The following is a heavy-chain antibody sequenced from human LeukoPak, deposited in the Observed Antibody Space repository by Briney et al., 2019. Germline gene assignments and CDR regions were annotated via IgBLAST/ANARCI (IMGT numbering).Heavy chain of an antibody. Sequence: ASVKVSCKASGYTFTSYAMHWVRQAPGQRLEWMGWINACIGNTKYSQKFQGRVTITRDTSASTAYMELSSLRSEDTAVYYCARDRRFTVIDIWGQGTMVTVSS. CDR1: GYTFTSYA. J-gene: IGHJ3*02. D-gene: IGHD4-17*01. V-gene: IGHV1-3*01. CDR3: ARDRRFTVIDI. CDR2: INACIGNT.